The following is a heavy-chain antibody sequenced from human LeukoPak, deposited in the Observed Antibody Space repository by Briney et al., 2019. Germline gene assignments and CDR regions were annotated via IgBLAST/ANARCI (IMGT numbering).Heavy chain of an antibody. V-gene: IGHV4-34*01. CDR2: INHSGST. Sequence: SETLSLTCAVYGGSFSGYYWSWIRQPPGKGLEWIGEINHSGSTNYNPSLKSRVTISVATSKNQFSLKLSSVTAADTAVYYCARGRGYSGYKIDYWGQGTLVTVSS. D-gene: IGHD5-12*01. CDR3: ARGRGYSGYKIDY. J-gene: IGHJ4*02. CDR1: GGSFSGYY.